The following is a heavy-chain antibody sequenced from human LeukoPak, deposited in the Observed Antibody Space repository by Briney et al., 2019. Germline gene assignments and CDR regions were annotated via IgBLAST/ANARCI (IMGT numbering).Heavy chain of an antibody. Sequence: ASVKVSCKAFGYTFTSNYMHWVRQAPGQGPEWMGVISPSGGSTTYAQKFQGRVTLTRDMSTSTDYLELSSLRSEDTAVYYCARRAGAYSHPYDYWGQGTLVTVSS. D-gene: IGHD4/OR15-4a*01. V-gene: IGHV1-46*01. J-gene: IGHJ4*02. CDR2: ISPSGGST. CDR3: ARRAGAYSHPYDY. CDR1: GYTFTSNY.